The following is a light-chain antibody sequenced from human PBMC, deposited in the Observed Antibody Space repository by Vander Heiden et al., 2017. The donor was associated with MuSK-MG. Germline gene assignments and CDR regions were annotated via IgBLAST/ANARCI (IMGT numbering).Light chain of an antibody. Sequence: DLQMTQSPSSLSPSVGDRVTITCRASQSISSFLNWHQHKPGKAPKLLLYAASRLQSAVPSRFSGSGSATDFTLSISMLQPEDFTTYYCQQSESNGFDFGGGTKVELK. J-gene: IGKJ4*01. V-gene: IGKV1-39*01. CDR2: AAS. CDR1: QSISSF. CDR3: QQSESNGFD.